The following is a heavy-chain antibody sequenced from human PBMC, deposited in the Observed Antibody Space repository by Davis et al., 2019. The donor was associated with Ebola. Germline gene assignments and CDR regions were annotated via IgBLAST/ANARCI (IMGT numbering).Heavy chain of an antibody. D-gene: IGHD1-26*01. Sequence: MPSDTLSLTCAVYGGSFSGYYWSWIRQPPGKGLEWIGEINHSGSTNYNPSLKSRVTISVDTSKNQFSLKLSSVTAADTAVYYCARTWELPYYYYGMDVWGQGTTVTVSS. CDR1: GGSFSGYY. CDR2: INHSGST. V-gene: IGHV4-34*01. CDR3: ARTWELPYYYYGMDV. J-gene: IGHJ6*02.